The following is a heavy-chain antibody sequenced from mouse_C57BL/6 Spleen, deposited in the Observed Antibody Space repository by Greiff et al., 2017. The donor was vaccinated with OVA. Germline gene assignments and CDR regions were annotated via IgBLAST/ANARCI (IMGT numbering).Heavy chain of an antibody. J-gene: IGHJ2*01. CDR1: GYTFTSYW. V-gene: IGHV1-50*01. CDR2: IDPSDSYT. Sequence: QVQLQQPGAELVKPGASVKLSCKASGYTFTSYWMQWVKQRPGQGLEWIGEIDPSDSYTNYNQKFKGKATLTVDTSSSTAYMQLSSLTSEDSAVYYCARGRLGLYYFDYWGQGTTLTVSS. CDR3: ARGRLGLYYFDY. D-gene: IGHD4-1*01.